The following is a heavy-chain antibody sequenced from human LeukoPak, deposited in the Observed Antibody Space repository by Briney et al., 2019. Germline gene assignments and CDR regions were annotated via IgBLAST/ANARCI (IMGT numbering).Heavy chain of an antibody. V-gene: IGHV1-69-2*01. D-gene: IGHD3-16*01. CDR1: GYTFTDYY. CDR3: ATDMKLISGQNYWGDPLPAFDI. J-gene: IGHJ3*02. CDR2: VDPEDGET. Sequence: ASVKISCKVSGYTFTDYYMHWVQQAPGKGLEWMGLVDPEDGETIYAEKFQGRVTITADTSTDTAYMELSSLRSEDTAVYYCATDMKLISGQNYWGDPLPAFDIWGQGTMVTVSS.